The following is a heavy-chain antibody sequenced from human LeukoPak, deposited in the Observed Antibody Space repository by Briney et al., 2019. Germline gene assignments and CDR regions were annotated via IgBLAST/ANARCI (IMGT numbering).Heavy chain of an antibody. V-gene: IGHV3-23*01. CDR1: GFTFSSYA. CDR2: ISGSGGGT. Sequence: GGSLRLSCAASGFTFSSYAMSWVRQAPGKGLEWVSAISGSGGGTYYAGSVKGRFTISRDNSKNTLYLQMNSLRAEDTAVYYCAKVEYCSSTSCYTEWGQGTLVTVSS. D-gene: IGHD2-2*02. CDR3: AKVEYCSSTSCYTE. J-gene: IGHJ4*02.